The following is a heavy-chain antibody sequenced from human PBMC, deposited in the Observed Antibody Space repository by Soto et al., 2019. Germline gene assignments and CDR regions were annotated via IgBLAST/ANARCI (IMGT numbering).Heavy chain of an antibody. Sequence: QVQLVESGGGVVQPGRSLRLSCAASGFTFSDFGMHWVRQAPGKGLEWVAVIWYDGSNKYYVDSVKGRFTISRDNSKTTLYLQMNSLRAEDTAVYYCARQSLGNIRLRGFDYWGQGTLVTVSS. D-gene: IGHD1-1*01. J-gene: IGHJ4*02. CDR1: GFTFSDFG. CDR2: IWYDGSNK. V-gene: IGHV3-33*01. CDR3: ARQSLGNIRLRGFDY.